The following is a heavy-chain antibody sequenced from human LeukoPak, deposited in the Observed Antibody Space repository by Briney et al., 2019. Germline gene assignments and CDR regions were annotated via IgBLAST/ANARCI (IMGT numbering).Heavy chain of an antibody. CDR2: IKQDGSEK. CDR3: ARADRAKLRYFDWLPHSFDY. CDR1: GFTFSSYA. D-gene: IGHD3-9*01. V-gene: IGHV3-7*01. Sequence: GRSLRLSCAASGFTFSSYAMHWVRQAPGKGLEWVANIKQDGSEKYYVDSVKGRFTISRDNAKNSLYLQMNSLRAEDTAVYYCARADRAKLRYFDWLPHSFDYWGQGTLVTVSS. J-gene: IGHJ4*02.